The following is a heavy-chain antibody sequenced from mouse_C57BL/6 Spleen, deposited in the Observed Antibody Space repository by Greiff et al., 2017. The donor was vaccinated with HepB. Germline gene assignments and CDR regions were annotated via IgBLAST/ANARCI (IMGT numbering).Heavy chain of an antibody. CDR2: IYPSDSEN. CDR1: GYTFTSYW. J-gene: IGHJ2*01. Sequence: QVQLQQPGAELVRPGSSVKLSCKASGYTFTSYWMDWVKQRPGQGLEWIGKIYPSDSENHYNQKFKDKATLTVDKSSSTAYMQLSSLTSEDSAVYYCARGGDGSLFDYWGQGTTLTVSS. V-gene: IGHV1-61*01. D-gene: IGHD6-2*01. CDR3: ARGGDGSLFDY.